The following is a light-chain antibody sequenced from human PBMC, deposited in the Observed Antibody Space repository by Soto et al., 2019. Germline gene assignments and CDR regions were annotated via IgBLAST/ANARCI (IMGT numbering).Light chain of an antibody. CDR1: QSVSSSY. CDR2: GAS. Sequence: EIVLTQSPGTLSLSPGERATLYCRAIQSVSSSYLAWYQQKPGQAPRLLIYGASSRATGIPDRFSGSGSGTAFTLTISRLEPEDFAVYYCQQYGSSLWKFGQGTKVDIK. V-gene: IGKV3-20*01. J-gene: IGKJ1*01. CDR3: QQYGSSLWK.